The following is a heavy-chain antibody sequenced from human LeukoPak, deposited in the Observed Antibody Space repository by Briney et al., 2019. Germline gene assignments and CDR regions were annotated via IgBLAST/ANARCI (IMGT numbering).Heavy chain of an antibody. D-gene: IGHD1-26*01. V-gene: IGHV4-59*08. J-gene: IGHJ5*02. Sequence: SETLSLTCNVSGGSTSGYDWSWIRQSPEKGLEWIGYVSYSGYPNYSPSLKSRVTMSLDTSKNHFSLKLNSVTAADTALYYCARHLSRSHARGINACGQGTLVIVST. CDR1: GGSTSGYD. CDR3: ARHLSRSHARGINA. CDR2: VSYSGYP.